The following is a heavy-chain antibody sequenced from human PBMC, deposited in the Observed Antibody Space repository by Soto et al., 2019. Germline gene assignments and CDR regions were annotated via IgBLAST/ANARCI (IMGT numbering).Heavy chain of an antibody. D-gene: IGHD3-22*01. Sequence: ASVKVSCKASGGTFSSYAISWVRQAPGQGLEWMGGIIPIFGTANYAQKFQGRVTITAVESTSTAYMELSSLRSDDTAMYYCARMVDSSGYYQDYCGQGSLVTVSS. V-gene: IGHV1-69*13. CDR2: IIPIFGTA. J-gene: IGHJ4*02. CDR3: ARMVDSSGYYQDY. CDR1: GGTFSSYA.